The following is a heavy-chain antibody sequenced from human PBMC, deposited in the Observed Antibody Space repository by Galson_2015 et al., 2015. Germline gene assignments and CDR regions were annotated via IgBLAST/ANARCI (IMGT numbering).Heavy chain of an antibody. V-gene: IGHV1-69*13. CDR1: GGTFSSYA. CDR3: ASARGCSGGSCYADYYYYYMDV. D-gene: IGHD2-15*01. J-gene: IGHJ6*03. CDR2: IIPIFGTA. Sequence: SVKVSCKASGGTFSSYAISWVRQAPGQGLEWMGGIIPIFGTANYAQKFQGRVTITADESTSTAYMELSSLRSEDTAVYYCASARGCSGGSCYADYYYYYMDVWGKGITVTVSS.